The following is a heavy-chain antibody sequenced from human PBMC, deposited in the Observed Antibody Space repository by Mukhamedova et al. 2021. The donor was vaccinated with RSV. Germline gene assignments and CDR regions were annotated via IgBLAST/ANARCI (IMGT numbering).Heavy chain of an antibody. CDR3: ARGVRVPAVPGWFDP. D-gene: IGHD2-2*01. J-gene: IGHJ5*02. V-gene: IGHV3-48*01. Sequence: VRQAPGKGLEWVSYISISSTTIYYADSVKGRFIISRDNAKNSLYLQMNSLRAEDTALNYCARGVRVPAVPGWFDPCGQGTQVTGS. CDR2: ISISSTTI.